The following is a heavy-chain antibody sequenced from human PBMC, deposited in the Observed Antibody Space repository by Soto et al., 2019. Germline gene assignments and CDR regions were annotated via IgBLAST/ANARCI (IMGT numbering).Heavy chain of an antibody. D-gene: IGHD6-19*01. CDR3: ARHFSVAGTGGFDP. V-gene: IGHV4-59*08. Sequence: PSETLSLTCTVSGGSISNFYWSWIRQPPGKGLEWIGNIYYTGSTSYNPSLKRRVTISVDTSKNQFSLKLSSVTAADTAVYYCARHFSVAGTGGFDPWGQGTLVTVSS. CDR1: GGSISNFY. CDR2: IYYTGST. J-gene: IGHJ5*02.